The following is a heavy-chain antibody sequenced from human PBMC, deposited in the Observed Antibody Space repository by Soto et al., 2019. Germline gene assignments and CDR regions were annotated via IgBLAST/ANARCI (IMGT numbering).Heavy chain of an antibody. CDR1: GFTFGSYS. Sequence: EVQLVESGGGLVQPGGSLRLSCAASGFTFGSYSMNWVRQAPGKGLEWVSYISSSSSTIYYADSVEGRFTISRDNAKNSLDLQMNSLRAEDTAVYCCAKDGGYSYGPYDYWGQGTLVTVSS. D-gene: IGHD5-18*01. CDR2: ISSSSSTI. J-gene: IGHJ4*02. CDR3: AKDGGYSYGPYDY. V-gene: IGHV3-48*01.